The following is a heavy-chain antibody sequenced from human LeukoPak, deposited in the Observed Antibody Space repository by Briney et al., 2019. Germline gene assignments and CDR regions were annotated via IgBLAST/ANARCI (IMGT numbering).Heavy chain of an antibody. Sequence: PGGSLRLSCVASVFSFSAYIMHWVRQAPGKGLEYVSAIRSDGSSRFYPNSVKGRFTISRDNSKSTLYLQMGSLRAEDTAVYYCTRRYGGHSGWAGYHDSWGQGTLVTVSS. CDR3: TRRYGGHSGWAGYHDS. J-gene: IGHJ4*02. V-gene: IGHV3-64*01. D-gene: IGHD6-19*01. CDR1: VFSFSAYI. CDR2: IRSDGSSR.